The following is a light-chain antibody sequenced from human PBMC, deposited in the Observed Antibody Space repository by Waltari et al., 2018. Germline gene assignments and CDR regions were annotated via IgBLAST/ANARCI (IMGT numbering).Light chain of an antibody. Sequence: EIALTQSPGTLSLSSGDRATLSCRTSQSISKYLAWYQQKPGQAPRLLIYHASSRATGIPDRFSGSGSGTDFSLTISRLEPEDFAVYYCQHYESLPVTFGQGTKVEIK. CDR1: QSISKY. CDR3: QHYESLPVT. CDR2: HAS. J-gene: IGKJ1*01. V-gene: IGKV3-20*01.